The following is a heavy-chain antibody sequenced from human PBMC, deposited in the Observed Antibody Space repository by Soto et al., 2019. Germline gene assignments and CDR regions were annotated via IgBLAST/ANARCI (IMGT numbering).Heavy chain of an antibody. Sequence: SDTLSLTGTVSGGSISRYYWSWIRQPPGKGLELIGYIYYSGSTNYNPSLKSRVTISVDTSKNQLSLKLSSVTAADTAVYYCARRYGYYFDYWGQGTLVTVSP. J-gene: IGHJ4*02. CDR3: ARRYGYYFDY. D-gene: IGHD4-17*01. CDR1: GGSISRYY. CDR2: IYYSGST. V-gene: IGHV4-59*08.